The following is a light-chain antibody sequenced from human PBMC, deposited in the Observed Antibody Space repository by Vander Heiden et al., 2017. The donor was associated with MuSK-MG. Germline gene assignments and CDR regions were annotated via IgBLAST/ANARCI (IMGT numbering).Light chain of an antibody. Sequence: QSALTQPASVSGSPGQSITISCTGTSSDVGGYNYVSWYQQHPGKAPKLMIYDVSNRPSVVSNRFSGSKSGNTASLTISGLQAEDEDDYYCSSYTSSSTVFGGGTKLTVL. CDR2: DVS. J-gene: IGLJ2*01. CDR1: SSDVGGYNY. CDR3: SSYTSSSTV. V-gene: IGLV2-14*01.